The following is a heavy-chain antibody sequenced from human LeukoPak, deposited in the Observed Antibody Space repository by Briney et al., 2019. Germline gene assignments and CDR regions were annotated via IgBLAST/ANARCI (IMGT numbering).Heavy chain of an antibody. J-gene: IGHJ6*02. V-gene: IGHV3-66*01. CDR3: ARDRGLGNYYYYGMDV. Sequence: PGGSLLLSCAASGFTVSSNYMSWVRPAPGKGLEWVSVIYSGGSTYYADSVKGRFTISRDSSKNTLYLQMNSLRAEDTAVYYCARDRGLGNYYYYGMDVWGQGTTVTVSS. CDR2: IYSGGST. D-gene: IGHD3-10*01. CDR1: GFTVSSNY.